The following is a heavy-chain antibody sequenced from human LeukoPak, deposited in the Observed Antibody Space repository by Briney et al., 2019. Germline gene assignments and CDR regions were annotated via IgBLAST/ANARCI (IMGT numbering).Heavy chain of an antibody. D-gene: IGHD4-17*01. CDR3: AREEPSGDYAVPDAFDI. J-gene: IGHJ3*02. CDR2: IYTSGST. Sequence: SETLSLTCTVSGGSISSGSYYWSWIRQPAGKGLEWIGRIYTSGSTNYNPSLKSRVTISVDTSKNQFSLKLSSVTAADTAVYYCAREEPSGDYAVPDAFDIWGQGTMVTVSS. V-gene: IGHV4-61*02. CDR1: GGSISSGSYY.